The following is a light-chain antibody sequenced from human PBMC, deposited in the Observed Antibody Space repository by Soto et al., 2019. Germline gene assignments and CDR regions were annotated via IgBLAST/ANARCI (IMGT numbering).Light chain of an antibody. CDR1: SSDVGGYNY. CDR3: SSYTSSSTYV. V-gene: IGLV2-14*01. J-gene: IGLJ1*01. Sequence: QSVLPQPASVSGSPGQSIAISCIGSSSDVGGYNYVSWHQQHPGKAPKVVIYDVSKRPSGVSDRFSGSKSGNTASLTISGLQAEDEADYYCSSYTSSSTYVFGTGTKVTVL. CDR2: DVS.